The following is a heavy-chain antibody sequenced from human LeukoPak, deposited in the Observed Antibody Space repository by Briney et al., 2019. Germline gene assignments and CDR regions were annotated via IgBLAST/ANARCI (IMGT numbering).Heavy chain of an antibody. D-gene: IGHD1-26*01. V-gene: IGHV4-59*01. CDR3: ARDREGYYYYGMDV. CDR1: GGSISSYY. CDR2: IYYSGST. Sequence: PSETLSLTCTVSGGSISSYYWSWIRQPPGKGLEWIGYIYYSGSTNYNPSLKSRVTISVDTSKDQFSLKLSSVTAADTAVYYCARDREGYYYYGMDVWGQGTTVTVSS. J-gene: IGHJ6*02.